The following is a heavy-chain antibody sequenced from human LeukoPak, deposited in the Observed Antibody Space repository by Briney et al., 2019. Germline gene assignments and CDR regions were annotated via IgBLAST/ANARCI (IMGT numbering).Heavy chain of an antibody. CDR2: ISGSGGYT. Sequence: PGGTLRLSCAASGFTFSSYAMSWVRQAPGKGLEWVSAISGSGGYTYYADSVKGRFTISRDNSKNTLYLQMNSLRAEDTAVYYCAKDDSSGYYSLDFDYWGQGTLVTVSS. CDR1: GFTFSSYA. D-gene: IGHD3-22*01. J-gene: IGHJ4*02. V-gene: IGHV3-23*01. CDR3: AKDDSSGYYSLDFDY.